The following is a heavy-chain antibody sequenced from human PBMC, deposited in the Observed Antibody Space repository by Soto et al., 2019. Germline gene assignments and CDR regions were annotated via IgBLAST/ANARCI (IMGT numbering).Heavy chain of an antibody. D-gene: IGHD1-1*01. CDR3: ARATGTLRSRNCDY. V-gene: IGHV4-31*03. CDR1: GGSISTVGHY. Sequence: TLSLTCSVSGGSISTVGHYWTWIREPPGKGLEWIGSIYHTGSTYYSKSLRSRLTMSVDTSKSQFSLRLSSVTAADTAVYYCARATGTLRSRNCDYWGQGSLVTVSS. J-gene: IGHJ4*02. CDR2: IYHTGST.